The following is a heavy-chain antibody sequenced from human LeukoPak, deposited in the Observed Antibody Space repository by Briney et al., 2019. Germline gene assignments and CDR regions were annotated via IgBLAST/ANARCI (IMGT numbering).Heavy chain of an antibody. CDR3: ARVRDYYDNSGDAFDI. J-gene: IGHJ3*02. CDR1: GGSISSYY. CDR2: IYTSGST. V-gene: IGHV4-4*07. Sequence: PSETLSLTCTVSGGSISSYYRSWIRQPAGKGLEWIGRIYTSGSTNYNPSLKSRVTMSVDTSKNQFSLKLSSVTAADTAVYYCARVRDYYDNSGDAFDIWGQGTMVPVSS. D-gene: IGHD3-22*01.